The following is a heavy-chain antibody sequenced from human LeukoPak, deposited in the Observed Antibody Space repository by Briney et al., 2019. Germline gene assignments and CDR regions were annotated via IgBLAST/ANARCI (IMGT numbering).Heavy chain of an antibody. D-gene: IGHD5-12*01. CDR3: AAKGSGYSGTYVFAH. CDR2: PIYSSGYT. Sequence: PVQPLDSASVPIYSSGYTKYADSVRGRFSISRDNSENTLSLQMNSLRAEDTAVYYCAAKGSGYSGTYVFAHWGRGTLVTVSP. V-gene: IGHV3-66*01. J-gene: IGHJ4*02.